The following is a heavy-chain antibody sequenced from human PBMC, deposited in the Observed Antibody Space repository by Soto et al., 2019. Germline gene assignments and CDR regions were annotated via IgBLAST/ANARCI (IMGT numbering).Heavy chain of an antibody. J-gene: IGHJ4*01. V-gene: IGHV3-53*01. D-gene: IGHD3-10*01. CDR2: FTRSGNT. CDR3: AREFAPGSPNYDY. Sequence: VAVALGKRLEWVSTFTRSGNTYYADSVKGRFTIYRDNSKNTLYLQMDSLRAEDTAVYYCAREFAPGSPNYDYWGLGTLVTVFS.